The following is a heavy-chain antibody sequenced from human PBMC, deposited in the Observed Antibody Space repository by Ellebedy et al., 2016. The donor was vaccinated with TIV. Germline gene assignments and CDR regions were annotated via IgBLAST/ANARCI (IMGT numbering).Heavy chain of an antibody. CDR1: GFTFDDYA. CDR2: ISGDGGST. V-gene: IGHV3-43*02. D-gene: IGHD3-10*01. Sequence: GESLKISCAASGFTFDDYAMHWVRQAPGKGLEWVSLISGDGGSTYYADSVKGRFTISRDNSKNSLYLQMNSLRTEDTALYYCAKDTAYDYYGSGSYMAYWGQGTLVTVSS. CDR3: AKDTAYDYYGSGSYMAY. J-gene: IGHJ4*02.